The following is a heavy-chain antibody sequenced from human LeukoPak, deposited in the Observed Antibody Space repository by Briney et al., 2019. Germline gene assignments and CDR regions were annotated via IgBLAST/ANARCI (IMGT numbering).Heavy chain of an antibody. Sequence: SQTLSLTCAVSGGSISSGDYSWSWIRQPPGKGLEWIGYIYHSGSTYYNPSLKSRVTISVDRSKNQFSLKLSSVTAADTAVYYCASYRQKAPMDVWGQGTTVTVSS. V-gene: IGHV4-30-2*01. D-gene: IGHD1-26*01. J-gene: IGHJ6*02. CDR1: GGSISSGDYS. CDR3: ASYRQKAPMDV. CDR2: IYHSGST.